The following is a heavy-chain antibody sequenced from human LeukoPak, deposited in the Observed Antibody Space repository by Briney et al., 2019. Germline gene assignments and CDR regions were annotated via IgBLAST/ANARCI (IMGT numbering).Heavy chain of an antibody. D-gene: IGHD5-18*01. CDR2: INHSGST. CDR1: GGSFSGYY. Sequence: SETLSLTCAVYGGSFSGYYWSWIRQPPGKGLEWIGEINHSGSTNYNPSLKSRVTISGDTSKNQFSLKLSSVTAADTAVYFCARVGYSYVINDWSRTGLGAYPTKYYYHMDVWGQGTTVTVSS. J-gene: IGHJ6*03. V-gene: IGHV4-34*01. CDR3: ARVGYSYVINDWSRTGLGAYPTKYYYHMDV.